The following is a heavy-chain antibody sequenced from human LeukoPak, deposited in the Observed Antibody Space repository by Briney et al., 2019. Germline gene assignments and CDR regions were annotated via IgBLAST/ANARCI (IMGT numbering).Heavy chain of an antibody. CDR1: GGTFGSYV. V-gene: IGHV1-69*13. CDR3: AKEGDTALVTGYFDL. Sequence: ASVKVSCKASGGTFGSYVISWVRQAPGQGLEWMGGIIPIFGTAHHAQKFQGRLTITADESTSTVYMVMSSLRSEDTAMYYCAKEGDTALVTGYFDLWGRGTLVTVSA. CDR2: IIPIFGTA. J-gene: IGHJ2*01. D-gene: IGHD5-18*01.